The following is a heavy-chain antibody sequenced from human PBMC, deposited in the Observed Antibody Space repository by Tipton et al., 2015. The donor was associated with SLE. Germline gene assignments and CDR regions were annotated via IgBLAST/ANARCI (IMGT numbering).Heavy chain of an antibody. D-gene: IGHD3-22*01. CDR1: GFIFSSYS. Sequence: SLRLSCAASGFIFSSYSMNWVRQAPGKGLEWVSSISSSSSYIYYADSVKGRFTISRDNAKNSLYLQMNSLRAEDTAVYYRARDTYYYDSSGYPIDYWGQGTLVTVSS. V-gene: IGHV3-21*01. J-gene: IGHJ4*02. CDR2: ISSSSSYI. CDR3: ARDTYYYDSSGYPIDY.